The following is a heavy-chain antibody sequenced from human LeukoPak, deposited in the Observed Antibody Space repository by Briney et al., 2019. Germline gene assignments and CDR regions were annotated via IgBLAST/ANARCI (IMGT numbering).Heavy chain of an antibody. V-gene: IGHV1-8*03. Sequence: ASVKVSCKASGYTFTSYDINRVRQATGQGLEWMGWMNPNSGNTGYAQKFQGRVTITRNTSISTAYMELSSLRSEDTAVYYCARARTGSNYVHSLVRKRYYMDVWGKGTTVTVSS. CDR3: ARARTGSNYVHSLVRKRYYMDV. CDR2: MNPNSGNT. CDR1: GYTFTSYD. D-gene: IGHD4-11*01. J-gene: IGHJ6*03.